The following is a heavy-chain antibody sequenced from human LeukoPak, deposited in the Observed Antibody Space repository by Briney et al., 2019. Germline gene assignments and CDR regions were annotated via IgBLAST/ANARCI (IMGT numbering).Heavy chain of an antibody. CDR1: GFTFSSYG. J-gene: IGHJ4*02. D-gene: IGHD6-19*01. CDR3: ARDLTHLAMAGTGILGYFDY. CDR2: ISYDGSDK. V-gene: IGHV3-30*19. Sequence: GGSLRLSCEAPGFTFSSYGMHWVRQAPGKGLEWVSVISYDGSDKYYADSVKGRFTVSRGTFKNTLYLQMNSLRGDDTAVYYCARDLTHLAMAGTGILGYFDYWGQGILATVSS.